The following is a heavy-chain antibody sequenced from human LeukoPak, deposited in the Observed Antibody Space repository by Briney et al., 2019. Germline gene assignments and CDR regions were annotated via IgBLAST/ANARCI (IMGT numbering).Heavy chain of an antibody. CDR2: FSGSGGRK. CDR3: ASPGYSSSWYSGFDP. CDR1: GFTFSIYA. V-gene: IGHV3-23*01. Sequence: PGGSLRLSCAPSGFTFSIYAMSWVPHAPGKGLEWVSAFSGSGGRKYYADSVKGRFTISRDNSKNTLYLQMNSLRAEDTAVYYCASPGYSSSWYSGFDPWGQGTLVTVSS. D-gene: IGHD6-13*01. J-gene: IGHJ5*02.